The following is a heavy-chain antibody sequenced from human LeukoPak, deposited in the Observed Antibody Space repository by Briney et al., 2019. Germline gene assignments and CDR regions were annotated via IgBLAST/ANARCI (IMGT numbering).Heavy chain of an antibody. CDR2: ISSGGST. CDR1: GFTFSSYN. V-gene: IGHV3-66*01. Sequence: GGSLRLSCAASGFTFSSYNMNWVRQAPGKGLEWVSVISSGGSTNYADSVKGRFTISRDNSKNTLNLQMNSLRAEDTAVYYCARDSMIVGWYFQHWGQGTLVTVSS. D-gene: IGHD3-22*01. J-gene: IGHJ1*01. CDR3: ARDSMIVGWYFQH.